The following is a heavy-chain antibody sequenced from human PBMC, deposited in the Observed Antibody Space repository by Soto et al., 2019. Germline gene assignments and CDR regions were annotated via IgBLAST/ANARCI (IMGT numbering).Heavy chain of an antibody. CDR3: ARGMVRGVGYYYGMDV. Sequence: PGGSLRLSCAASGFTVSSNYMSWVRQAPGKGLEWVSVIYSGGSTYYADSVKGRFTISRHNSKNTLYLQMNSLRAEDTAVYYCARGMVRGVGYYYGMDVWGQGTTVTVS. J-gene: IGHJ6*02. CDR2: IYSGGST. V-gene: IGHV3-53*04. CDR1: GFTVSSNY. D-gene: IGHD3-10*01.